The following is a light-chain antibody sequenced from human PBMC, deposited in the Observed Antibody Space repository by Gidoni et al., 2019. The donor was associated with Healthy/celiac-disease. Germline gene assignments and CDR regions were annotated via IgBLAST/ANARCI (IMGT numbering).Light chain of an antibody. J-gene: IGKJ4*01. Sequence: EIVMTQSLATLSVSPGERATLSCRASQSVSSNLAWYQQNPGQAPSLLIYGASTRATGIPARFSGSGSGTEFTLTISSLQSEDFAVYYCRQYNNWPPLTFGGGTKVEIK. V-gene: IGKV3-15*01. CDR3: RQYNNWPPLT. CDR2: GAS. CDR1: QSVSSN.